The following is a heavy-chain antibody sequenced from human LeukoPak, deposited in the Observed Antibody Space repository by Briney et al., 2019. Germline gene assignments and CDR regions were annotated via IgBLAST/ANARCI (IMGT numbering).Heavy chain of an antibody. CDR1: GFTFSSYS. CDR2: ISSSSSYI. CDR3: ARVTAVVGGFPFDY. V-gene: IGHV3-21*01. D-gene: IGHD6-19*01. Sequence: KTGGSLRLSCAASGFTFSSYSMNWVRQAPGKGLEWVSSISSSSSYIYYADSVKGRFTISRDNAKNSLYLQMNSLRAGDTAVYYCARVTAVVGGFPFDYWGQGTLVTVSS. J-gene: IGHJ4*02.